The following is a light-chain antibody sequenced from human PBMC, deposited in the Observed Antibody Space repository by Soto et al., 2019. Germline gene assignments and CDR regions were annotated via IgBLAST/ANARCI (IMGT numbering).Light chain of an antibody. CDR1: QNIRGNE. J-gene: IGKJ1*01. V-gene: IGKV3-20*01. Sequence: EVVLTQSPGTLSLSPGERATLSCRASQNIRGNELAWYQQKPGQAPRLLIYRGSRRATGIPDRFSGRGSGTECTLTISRLEPEDFAVYYCQDYGTSAPWTFGQGTKVEIK. CDR3: QDYGTSAPWT. CDR2: RGS.